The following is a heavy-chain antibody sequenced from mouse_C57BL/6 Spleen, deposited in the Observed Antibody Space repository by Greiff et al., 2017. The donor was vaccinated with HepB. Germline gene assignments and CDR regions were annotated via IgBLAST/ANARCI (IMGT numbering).Heavy chain of an antibody. CDR2: INPSTGGT. CDR3: ARSGYGYHWYFDV. J-gene: IGHJ1*03. Sequence: EVKLQESGPELVKPGASVKISCKASGYSFTGYYMNWVKQSPEKSLEWIGEINPSTGGTTYNQKFKATATLTVDKSSSTAYMQLKSLTSEDSAVYYCARSGYGYHWYFDVWGTGTTVTVSS. CDR1: GYSFTGYY. V-gene: IGHV1-42*01. D-gene: IGHD2-2*01.